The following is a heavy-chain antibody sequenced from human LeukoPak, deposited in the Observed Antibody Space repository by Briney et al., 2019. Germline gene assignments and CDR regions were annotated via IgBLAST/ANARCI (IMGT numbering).Heavy chain of an antibody. CDR2: ISGSGGST. D-gene: IGHD3-9*01. CDR3: ARDLMEYDVSTGLHHYYMDV. J-gene: IGHJ6*02. CDR1: GFTFSSYA. V-gene: IGHV3-23*01. Sequence: PGGSLRLSCAASGFTFSSYAMSWVRQAPGKGLEWVSAISGSGGSTYYADSVKGRFTISRDNAKNSLYLQMNSLRAEDTAVYYCARDLMEYDVSTGLHHYYMDVWGQGTTVTVSS.